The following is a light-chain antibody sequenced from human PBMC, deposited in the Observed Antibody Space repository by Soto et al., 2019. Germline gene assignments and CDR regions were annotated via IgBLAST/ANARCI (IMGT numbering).Light chain of an antibody. CDR2: EVT. J-gene: IGLJ2*01. CDR3: SSYTSSTSVV. Sequence: QSALTQPASVSGSPGQSITISCTGSSNNVGGYNYVSWYQQQPGKAPKLIIYEVTNRPSGVSDRFSGSKSGTTASLTISGLQAEDEADYYCSSYTSSTSVVFGGGTKVTVL. CDR1: SNNVGGYNY. V-gene: IGLV2-14*01.